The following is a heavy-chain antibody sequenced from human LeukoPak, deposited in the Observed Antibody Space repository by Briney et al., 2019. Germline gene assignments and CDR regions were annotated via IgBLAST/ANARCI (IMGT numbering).Heavy chain of an antibody. CDR2: ISSSGSTI. Sequence: GGSLRLSCAASGFSFSSHSMTWVRQPPGKGLEWVSYISSSGSTIYYADSVKGRFTISRDNAKNSLYLQMNSLRAEDTAVYYCAELGITMIGGVWGKGTTVIISS. D-gene: IGHD3-10*02. CDR3: AELGITMIGGV. J-gene: IGHJ6*04. CDR1: GFSFSSHS. V-gene: IGHV3-48*04.